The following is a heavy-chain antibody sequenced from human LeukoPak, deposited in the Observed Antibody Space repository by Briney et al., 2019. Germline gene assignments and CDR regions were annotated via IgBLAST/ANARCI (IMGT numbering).Heavy chain of an antibody. CDR3: TTCGYDRCGAFDI. CDR2: IKSKTDGGTT. Sequence: GGSLRLSCAVSEFPFTRAWMTWVRQAPGKGLEWVGRIKSKTDGGTTDYAAPVKGRFSISRDDSKNTLYLQMTTLETDDTAMYYCTTCGYDRCGAFDIWGQGTVVTVSS. J-gene: IGHJ3*02. V-gene: IGHV3-15*01. CDR1: EFPFTRAW. D-gene: IGHD5-12*01.